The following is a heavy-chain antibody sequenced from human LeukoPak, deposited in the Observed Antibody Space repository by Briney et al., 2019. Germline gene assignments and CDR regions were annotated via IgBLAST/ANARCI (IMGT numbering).Heavy chain of an antibody. Sequence: TSSETLSLTCTVPGGSISSGSYYWSWIRQPAGKGLEWIGRIYTSGSTNYNPSLKSRVTISVDTSKNQFSLELSSVTAADTAVYYCAREEELRRITIFGVAIQDAFDIWGQGTMVTVSS. V-gene: IGHV4-61*02. D-gene: IGHD3-3*01. CDR3: AREEELRRITIFGVAIQDAFDI. J-gene: IGHJ3*02. CDR1: GGSISSGSYY. CDR2: IYTSGST.